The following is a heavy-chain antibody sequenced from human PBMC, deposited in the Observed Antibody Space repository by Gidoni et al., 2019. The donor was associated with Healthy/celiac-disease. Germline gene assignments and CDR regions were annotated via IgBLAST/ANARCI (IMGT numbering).Heavy chain of an antibody. Sequence: RSIYYSGSTYYNPSLKSRFTISVDTSKNQFSLKLSSVTAADTAVYYCARQGVVLMVYAVFDYWGQGTLVTVSS. J-gene: IGHJ4*02. CDR2: IYYSGST. D-gene: IGHD2-8*01. CDR3: ARQGVVLMVYAVFDY. V-gene: IGHV4-39*01.